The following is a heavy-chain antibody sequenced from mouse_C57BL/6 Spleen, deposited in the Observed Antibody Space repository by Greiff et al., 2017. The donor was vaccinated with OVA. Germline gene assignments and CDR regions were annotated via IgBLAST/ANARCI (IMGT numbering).Heavy chain of an antibody. V-gene: IGHV1-61*01. Sequence: QVHVKQPGAELVRPGSSVKLSCKASGYTFTSYWMDWVKQRPGQGLEWIGNIYPSDSETHYNQKFKDKATLTVDKSSSTAYMPLSSLTSEDSAVYYCARDGYSNYYAMDYWGQGTSVTVSS. CDR2: IYPSDSET. D-gene: IGHD1-2*01. J-gene: IGHJ4*01. CDR1: GYTFTSYW. CDR3: ARDGYSNYYAMDY.